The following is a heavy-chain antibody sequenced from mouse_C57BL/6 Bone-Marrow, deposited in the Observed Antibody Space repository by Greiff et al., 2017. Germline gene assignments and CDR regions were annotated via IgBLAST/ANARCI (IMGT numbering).Heavy chain of an antibody. V-gene: IGHV2-3*01. J-gene: IGHJ3*01. CDR2: IWCDGST. D-gene: IGHD2-5*01. CDR3: ATVYSNSFAY. Sequence: VQLVESGPGLVAPSQCLSITCTVSGFSLTSYGVSWVRQPPGKGLEWLGVIWCDGSTNYHSTLISRLSISKDNSKSQVLLKLNSLQTDVTATYYCATVYSNSFAYWGQGTLVTVSA. CDR1: GFSLTSYG.